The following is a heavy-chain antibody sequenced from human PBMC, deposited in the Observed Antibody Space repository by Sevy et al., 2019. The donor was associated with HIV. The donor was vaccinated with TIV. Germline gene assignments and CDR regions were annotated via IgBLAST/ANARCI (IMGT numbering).Heavy chain of an antibody. J-gene: IGHJ4*02. V-gene: IGHV1-24*01. CDR3: ATGFPGEYPECGRIRCFTDYFAY. D-gene: IGHD3-3*02. CDR2: FDPEDGET. CDR1: GYTLSELS. Sequence: ASVKVSCKVSGYTLSELSMHWVRQAPGKGLEWMGGFDPEDGETVYAQKFQGRVTMTEDTSPNTANMELSSLRSEDTAILYCATGFPGEYPECGRIRCFTDYFAYWGQGALVTVSS.